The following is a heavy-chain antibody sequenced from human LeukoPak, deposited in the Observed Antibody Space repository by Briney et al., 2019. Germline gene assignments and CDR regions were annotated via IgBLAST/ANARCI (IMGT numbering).Heavy chain of an antibody. Sequence: GGSLRLSCAASGFTFSSHDMHWVRQATGKGLEWVSAIGTAGDPYYPGSVKGRFTIPRENAKNSLYLQMNSLRAGDTAVYYCARGNYHNYCSSTSCYGYFDYWGQGTLVTVSS. CDR2: IGTAGDP. D-gene: IGHD2-2*01. CDR1: GFTFSSHD. V-gene: IGHV3-13*05. J-gene: IGHJ4*02. CDR3: ARGNYHNYCSSTSCYGYFDY.